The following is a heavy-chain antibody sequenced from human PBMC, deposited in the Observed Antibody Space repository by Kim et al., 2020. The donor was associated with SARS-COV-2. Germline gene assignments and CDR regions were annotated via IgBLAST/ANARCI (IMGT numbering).Heavy chain of an antibody. J-gene: IGHJ3*01. CDR2: ISYSGVT. CDR1: GDSISSDDYY. CDR3: ARGGPTSGGEDKFEF. Sequence: SETLSLTCTVSGDSISSDDYYWSWVRQPPGAGLEWIGYISYSGVTYFNPSLKRRLTISVGSSNNEFYLYLRSVTAADTAVYYFARGGPTSGGEDKFEFWG. D-gene: IGHD2-8*02. V-gene: IGHV4-30-4*01.